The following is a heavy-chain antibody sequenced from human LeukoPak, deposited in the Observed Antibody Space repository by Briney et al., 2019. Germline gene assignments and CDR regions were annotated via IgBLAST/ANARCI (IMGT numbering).Heavy chain of an antibody. J-gene: IGHJ4*02. V-gene: IGHV4-38-2*02. CDR1: GYSISSGYY. CDR2: IYHSGST. D-gene: IGHD3-22*01. CDR3: ARSYDSSGYRSYYFDY. Sequence: SEALSLTCTVSGYSISSGYYWGWIRQPPGKGLEWIGSIYHSGSTYYNPSLKSRVTISVDTSKNQFSLKLSSVTAADTAVYYCARSYDSSGYRSYYFDYWGQGTLVTVSS.